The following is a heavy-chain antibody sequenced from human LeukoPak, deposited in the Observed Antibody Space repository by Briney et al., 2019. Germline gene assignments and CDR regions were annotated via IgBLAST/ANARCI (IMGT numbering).Heavy chain of an antibody. CDR1: GFTFSSYA. D-gene: IGHD2-2*01. CDR3: AKDHRVVPAAKLY. V-gene: IGHV3-23*01. CDR2: ISGSGGST. Sequence: GGSLRLSCAASGFTFSSYAMSWVRQAPGKGLEWVSAISGSGGSTYYADSVKGRFTISGDNSKNTLYLQMNSLRAEDTAVYYCAKDHRVVPAAKLYWGQGTLVTVSS. J-gene: IGHJ4*02.